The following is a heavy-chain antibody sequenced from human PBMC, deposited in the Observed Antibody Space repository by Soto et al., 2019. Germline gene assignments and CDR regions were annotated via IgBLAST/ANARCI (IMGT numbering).Heavy chain of an antibody. CDR1: GGSVSSGSYY. D-gene: IGHD5-18*01. Sequence: PSETLSLTCTVSGGSVSSGSYYWSWIRQPPGKGLEWIGYIYYSGSTYYNPSLKSRVTISVDTSKNQFSLKLSSVTAADTAVYYCARHGYSYGYRAGGYYYYYYGMDVWGQGTTVTV. CDR2: IYYSGST. J-gene: IGHJ6*02. V-gene: IGHV4-39*01. CDR3: ARHGYSYGYRAGGYYYYYYGMDV.